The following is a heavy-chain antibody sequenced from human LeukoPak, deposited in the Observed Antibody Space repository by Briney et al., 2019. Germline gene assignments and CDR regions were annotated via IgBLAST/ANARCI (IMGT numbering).Heavy chain of an antibody. CDR1: GYTFTGYY. CDR2: INPSSGGT. Sequence: ASVKVSCKASGYTFTGYYMHWVRQAPGQGLEWMGWINPSSGGTNYAQKFQGRVTMTRDTSISTAYMELSRLRSDDTAVYYCARGTRNAGDYYYYYMDVWGKGTTVTVSS. V-gene: IGHV1-2*02. D-gene: IGHD1-1*01. CDR3: ARGTRNAGDYYYYYMDV. J-gene: IGHJ6*03.